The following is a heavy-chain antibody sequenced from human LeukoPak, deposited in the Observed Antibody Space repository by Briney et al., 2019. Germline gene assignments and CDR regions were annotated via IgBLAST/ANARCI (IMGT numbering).Heavy chain of an antibody. CDR1: GFTFSDYY. Sequence: GGSLRLSCAASGFTFSDYYMSWIRQAPGKGLEWVSYISSSGSTIYYADSVKGRFTISRDNAKNSLYLQMNSLRAEDTAVYYCARSTIFGVVIADYFQHWGQGTLVTVSS. V-gene: IGHV3-11*04. CDR3: ARSTIFGVVIADYFQH. D-gene: IGHD3-3*01. CDR2: ISSSGSTI. J-gene: IGHJ1*01.